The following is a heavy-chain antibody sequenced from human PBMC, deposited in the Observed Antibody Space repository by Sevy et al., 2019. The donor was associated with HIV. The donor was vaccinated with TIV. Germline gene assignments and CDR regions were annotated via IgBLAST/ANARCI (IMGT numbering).Heavy chain of an antibody. V-gene: IGHV1-8*01. CDR2: MNPNSGNT. J-gene: IGHJ2*01. D-gene: IGHD2-21*02. CDR1: GYTFDNYD. Sequence: ASVKVSCQASGYTFDNYDINWVRQATGQGLEWMGWMNPNSGNTGYAEKFQGRVTMSRVSSIGTAYMELNGLTSEDTAVYYCTRGLSFTYAKRGDWLNWYFDVWGRGTLVTVSS. CDR3: TRGLSFTYAKRGDWLNWYFDV.